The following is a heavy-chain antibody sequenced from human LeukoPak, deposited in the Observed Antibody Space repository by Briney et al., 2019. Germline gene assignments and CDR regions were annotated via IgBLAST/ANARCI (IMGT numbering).Heavy chain of an antibody. CDR3: ARDPKARGYSYGYDY. J-gene: IGHJ4*02. CDR1: GFTFSSYS. D-gene: IGHD5-18*01. Sequence: GGSLRLSCAASGFTFSSYSMNWVRQAPGKGLEWLSSISSSSSYIYYADSVKGRFTISRDNAKNSLYLQMNSLRAEDTAVYYCARDPKARGYSYGYDYWGQGTLVTVSS. V-gene: IGHV3-21*01. CDR2: ISSSSSYI.